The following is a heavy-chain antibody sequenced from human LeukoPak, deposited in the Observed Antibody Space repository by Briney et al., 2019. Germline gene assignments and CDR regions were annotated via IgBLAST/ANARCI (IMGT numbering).Heavy chain of an antibody. D-gene: IGHD1-14*01. CDR2: ISRNNAR. V-gene: IGHV3-9*01. CDR3: AKEDVTRKGYMDV. J-gene: IGHJ6*04. CDR1: GFIFDDYG. Sequence: GGSLRLSCAASGFIFDDYGMHWVRQASGKGLEWVSGISRNNARGYAGSVRGRVTISRDNARNSLYLQMNSLREEDTALYYCAKEDVTRKGYMDVWGKGTTVTVSS.